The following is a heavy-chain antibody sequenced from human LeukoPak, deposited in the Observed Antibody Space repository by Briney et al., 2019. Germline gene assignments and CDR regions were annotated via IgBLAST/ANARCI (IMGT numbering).Heavy chain of an antibody. CDR2: INPKSGGT. CDR3: ARGGTLVRGVTVLSGMDV. J-gene: IGHJ6*02. D-gene: IGHD3-10*01. CDR1: GYTFTGYY. V-gene: IGHV1-2*02. Sequence: ASVKVSCKASGYTFTGYYMHWVRQAPGQGLEWMGWINPKSGGTNYAQKFQGRVTMTRDTSISTAYMELSSLRSEGAAVYYCARGGTLVRGVTVLSGMDVWGQGTTVTVSS.